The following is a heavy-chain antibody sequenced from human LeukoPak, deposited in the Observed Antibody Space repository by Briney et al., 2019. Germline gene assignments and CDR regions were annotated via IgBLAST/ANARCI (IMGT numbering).Heavy chain of an antibody. CDR1: GGSISSYY. CDR2: IYYSGNT. V-gene: IGHV4-59*01. Sequence: SETLSLTCTVSGGSISSYYWSWIRQPPGKGLAWIGYIYYSGNTNYNPSLKSRATISVDTSKNQFSLKLSSVTAADTAVYYCAKFTHYHGMDVWGKGTTVTVSS. CDR3: AKFTHYHGMDV. J-gene: IGHJ6*04.